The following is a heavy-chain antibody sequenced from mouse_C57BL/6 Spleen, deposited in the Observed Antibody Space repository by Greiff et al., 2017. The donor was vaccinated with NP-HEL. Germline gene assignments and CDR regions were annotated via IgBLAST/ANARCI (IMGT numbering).Heavy chain of an antibody. CDR2: IYPGSGST. Sequence: VQLQQPGAELVKPGASVKMSCKASGYTFTSYWITWVKQRPGQGLEWIGDIYPGSGSTNYNEKFKSKATLTVDTSSSTAYMQLSSLTSEDSAVYYCARRRYYGNYVDAMDYWGQGTSVTVSS. J-gene: IGHJ4*01. D-gene: IGHD2-1*01. V-gene: IGHV1-55*01. CDR1: GYTFTSYW. CDR3: ARRRYYGNYVDAMDY.